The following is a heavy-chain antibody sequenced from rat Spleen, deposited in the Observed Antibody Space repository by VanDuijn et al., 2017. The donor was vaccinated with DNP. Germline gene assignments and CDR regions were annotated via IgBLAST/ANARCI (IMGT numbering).Heavy chain of an antibody. J-gene: IGHJ3*01. CDR3: ATSPGPNWFAY. V-gene: IGHV5-19*01. CDR2: INYDGGST. Sequence: EVQLVDSGGGLVQPGRSLKLSCAASGFTFSDYGMHWIRQAPTKGLEWVAYINYDGGSTYYRDSVKGRFTISRDNAKNTQYLQMDSLRSEDTATYYCATSPGPNWFAYWGQGTLVTVSS. D-gene: IGHD1-4*01. CDR1: GFTFSDYG.